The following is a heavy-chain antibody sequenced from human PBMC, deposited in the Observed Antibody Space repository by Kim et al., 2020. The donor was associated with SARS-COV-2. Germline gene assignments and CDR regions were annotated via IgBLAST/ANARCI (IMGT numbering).Heavy chain of an antibody. CDR3: ARHFLGPYSSSGWYSFRY. D-gene: IGHD6-19*01. CDR1: GYSFTSYW. CDR2: IDPSDSYT. V-gene: IGHV5-10-1*01. J-gene: IGHJ4*02. Sequence: GESLKISCKGSGYSFTSYWISWVRQMPGKGLEWMGRIDPSDSYTNYSPSFQGHVTISADKSISTAYLQWSSLKASDTAMYYCARHFLGPYSSSGWYSFRYWGQGTLVTVSS.